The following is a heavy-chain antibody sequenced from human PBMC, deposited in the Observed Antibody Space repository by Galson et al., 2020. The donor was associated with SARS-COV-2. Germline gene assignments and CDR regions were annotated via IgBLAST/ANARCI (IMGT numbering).Heavy chain of an antibody. J-gene: IGHJ6*02. CDR1: GFTFSSYW. CDR2: IKQDGSEK. V-gene: IGHV3-7*01. CDR3: VRDSIAVAGTDYYYGMDV. Sequence: GESLKISCAASGFTFSSYWMSWVRQAPGKGLEWVANIKQDGSEKYYVDSVKGRFTISRDNAKNSLYLQMNSLRAEDTAVYYCVRDSIAVAGTDYYYGMDVWGQGTTVTVSS. D-gene: IGHD6-19*01.